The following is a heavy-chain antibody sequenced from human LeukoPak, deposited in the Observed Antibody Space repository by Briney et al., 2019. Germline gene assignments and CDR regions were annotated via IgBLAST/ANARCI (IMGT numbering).Heavy chain of an antibody. V-gene: IGHV4-39*07. J-gene: IGHJ5*02. CDR2: IYYSGST. Sequence: PSETLSLTCTVSGGSISSSSYYWGWIRQPPGKGLEWIGSIYYSGSTYYNPSLKSRVTISVDTSKNQFSLKLSSVTAADTAVYYCARVGGIASGADPWGQGTLVTVSS. CDR1: GGSISSSSYY. D-gene: IGHD1-26*01. CDR3: ARVGGIASGADP.